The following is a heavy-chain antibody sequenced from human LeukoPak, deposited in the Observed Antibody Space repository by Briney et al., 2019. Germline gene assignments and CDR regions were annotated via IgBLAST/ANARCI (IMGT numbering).Heavy chain of an antibody. Sequence: HPGGSLRLSCAASGFTFSSNAMSWVRQAPGKGLEWVSAISGSGGSTYYADSAKGRFTISRDNSKNTLYLQMNSLRAEDTAVYYCAKDFGRQQWRKFAGDDPWGQGTLVTVSS. CDR3: AKDFGRQQWRKFAGDDP. CDR1: GFTFSSNA. V-gene: IGHV3-23*01. CDR2: ISGSGGST. J-gene: IGHJ5*02. D-gene: IGHD6-19*01.